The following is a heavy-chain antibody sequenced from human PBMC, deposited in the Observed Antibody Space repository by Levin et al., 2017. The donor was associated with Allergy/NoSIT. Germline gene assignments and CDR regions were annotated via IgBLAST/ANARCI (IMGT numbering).Heavy chain of an antibody. J-gene: IGHJ4*02. CDR3: ARGGPPNYEYNWGSYRDGYFDC. V-gene: IGHV3-49*04. D-gene: IGHD3-16*02. CDR2: IRNKAHGGTT. CDR1: GFTFGDYA. Sequence: PGGSLRLSCTGSGFTFGDYAMSWVRQAPGKGLEWVGFIRNKAHGGTTEYAASVKGRLTISRDDSKSIAYLQMNSLKTEDTAVYFCARGGPPNYEYNWGSYRDGYFDCWGQGTLVTVSS.